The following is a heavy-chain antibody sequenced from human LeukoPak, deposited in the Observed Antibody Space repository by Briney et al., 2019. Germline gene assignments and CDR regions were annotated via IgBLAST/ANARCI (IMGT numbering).Heavy chain of an antibody. V-gene: IGHV3-30*02. CDR2: IWYDGRDK. D-gene: IGHD5-18*01. J-gene: IGHJ4*02. CDR1: GFTFSGCG. CDR3: AKDPYSYGSYFDY. Sequence: GGSLRLSCAASGFTFSGCGMHWVRQAPGKGLEWVAFIWYDGRDKYYADSVRGRFTISRDNSKNTLYLQMNSLRAEDTAIYYCAKDPYSYGSYFDYWGQGTLVTVSS.